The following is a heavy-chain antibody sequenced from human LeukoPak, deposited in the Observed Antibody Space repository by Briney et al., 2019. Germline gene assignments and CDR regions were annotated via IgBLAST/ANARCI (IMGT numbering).Heavy chain of an antibody. D-gene: IGHD6-13*01. CDR3: ARGQPPHSSSWLYYYYYMDV. J-gene: IGHJ6*03. CDR1: GYTFTSYD. Sequence: ASVKVSCKASGYTFTSYDINWVRQATGQGLEWMGWMNPNSGNTGYAQKFQGRVTMTRNTSISTAYMELSSLRSEDTAVYYCARGQPPHSSSWLYYYYYMDVWGKGTTVTISS. V-gene: IGHV1-8*01. CDR2: MNPNSGNT.